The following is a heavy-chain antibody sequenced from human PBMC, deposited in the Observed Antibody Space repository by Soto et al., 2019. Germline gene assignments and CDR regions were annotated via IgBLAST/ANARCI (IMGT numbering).Heavy chain of an antibody. J-gene: IGHJ3*02. V-gene: IGHV3-23*01. CDR2: ISNSGGNI. Sequence: GGSLRLSCAASGFTFSTYAMSWVRQAPGKGLEWVSAISNSGGNIYYADSVQGRFTISRDNSLNTLFLQMHSLRIEDTAVYYCAHPRGSGVFDAYDIWGQGTMVTVSS. CDR3: AHPRGSGVFDAYDI. D-gene: IGHD2-15*01. CDR1: GFTFSTYA.